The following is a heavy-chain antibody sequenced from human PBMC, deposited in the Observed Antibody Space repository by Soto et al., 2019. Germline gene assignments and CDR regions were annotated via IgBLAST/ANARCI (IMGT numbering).Heavy chain of an antibody. CDR2: ISWDDDK. D-gene: IGHD3-10*01. V-gene: IGHV2-70*12. CDR3: ARSRMLRGGPLDY. CDR1: TFSLNRPGIC. J-gene: IGHJ4*02. Sequence: SAATLVDTAHTLTLTCSFSTFSLNRPGICVTWIRQPPGKALEWLELISWDDDKYYSTTLKTTLTTSKDTSKNQVVLTVTNVEPVDKATYHCARSRMLRGGPLDYWGQGTPVTVSS.